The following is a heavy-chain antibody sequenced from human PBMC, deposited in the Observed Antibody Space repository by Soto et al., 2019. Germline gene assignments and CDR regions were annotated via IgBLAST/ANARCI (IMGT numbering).Heavy chain of an antibody. CDR3: ARMAGESGTYDVDY. V-gene: IGHV3-21*01. CDR1: GFSLSSHS. D-gene: IGHD1-26*01. CDR2: ISGFSTYI. Sequence: EVQLVESGGGLVKPGGSLRLSCVASGFSLSSHSMNWVRQTPDKGLEWVSSISGFSTYIYYTDSAKGRFTVSRDNANTSLSLQMDSLRADDTAVYYCARMAGESGTYDVDYWGQGTLVTVSS. J-gene: IGHJ4*02.